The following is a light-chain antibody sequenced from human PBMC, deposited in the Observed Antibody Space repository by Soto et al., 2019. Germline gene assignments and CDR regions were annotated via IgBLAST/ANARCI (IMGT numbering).Light chain of an antibody. CDR3: SSYTSSSTHV. CDR2: DVR. Sequence: QSVLTQPASVSASPGQWITISCTGTSRDVGGYNYVSWYQQHPGKAPKLMIYDVRNRPSGVSDRFSGSKSGNTASLTISGLQAEDEADYYSSSYTSSSTHVFGTGTKVTVL. V-gene: IGLV2-14*01. J-gene: IGLJ1*01. CDR1: SRDVGGYNY.